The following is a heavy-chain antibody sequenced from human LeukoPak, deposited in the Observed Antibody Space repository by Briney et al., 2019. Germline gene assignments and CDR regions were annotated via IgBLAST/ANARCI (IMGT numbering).Heavy chain of an antibody. D-gene: IGHD3-22*01. V-gene: IGHV3-33*08. J-gene: IGHJ4*02. Sequence: GGSLRLSCSASGFTFSSYAMHWVRQAPGKGLEWVAVIWYDGSNKYYADSVKGRFTISRDNSKNTLYLQMNSLRAEDTAVYYCARDQGYDRSGPDYWGQGTLVTVSS. CDR1: GFTFSSYA. CDR3: ARDQGYDRSGPDY. CDR2: IWYDGSNK.